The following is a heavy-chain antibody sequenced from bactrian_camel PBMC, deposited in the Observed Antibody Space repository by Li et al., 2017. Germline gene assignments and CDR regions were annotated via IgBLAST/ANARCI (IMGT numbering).Heavy chain of an antibody. D-gene: IGHD6*01. CDR1: GLAFALYH. Sequence: QLVESGGGLVQPGGSLRLSCEVSGLAFALYHWTWVRQVPGEGLEWISSIHTDGEATYYSDSVKGRFAVSRDNTQNTLYLHMNNLKPEDTAVYYCVRDGSTWYQYYYGMDSWGKGTQVTVS. CDR2: IHTDGEAT. V-gene: IGHV3S28*01. J-gene: IGHJ7*01.